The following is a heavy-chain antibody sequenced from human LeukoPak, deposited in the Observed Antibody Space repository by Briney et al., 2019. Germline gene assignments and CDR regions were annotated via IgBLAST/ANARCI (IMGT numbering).Heavy chain of an antibody. CDR3: ATAPIGAVAGTFFDY. CDR1: GYTLTELS. J-gene: IGHJ4*02. CDR2: FDPEDGET. V-gene: IGHV1-24*01. D-gene: IGHD6-19*01. Sequence: ASVKVSCKVSGYTLTELSMHWVRQAPGKGLAWMGGFDPEDGETIYAQKFQGRVTMTEDTSTDTAYMELSSLRSEDTAVYYCATAPIGAVAGTFFDYWGQGTLVTVSS.